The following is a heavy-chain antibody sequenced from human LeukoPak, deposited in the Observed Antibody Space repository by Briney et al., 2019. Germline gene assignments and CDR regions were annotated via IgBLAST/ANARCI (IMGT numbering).Heavy chain of an antibody. Sequence: GGSLRLSCAASGFTFSSYAMSWVRQVPGKGLEWVSGISASGDSTYYADSVKGRFTLSRDNAKNPLYLQMNSLRAEDTAVYYCARDRHYYDSSGYLDYWGQGTLVTVSS. V-gene: IGHV3-23*01. D-gene: IGHD3-22*01. CDR1: GFTFSSYA. CDR3: ARDRHYYDSSGYLDY. J-gene: IGHJ4*02. CDR2: ISASGDST.